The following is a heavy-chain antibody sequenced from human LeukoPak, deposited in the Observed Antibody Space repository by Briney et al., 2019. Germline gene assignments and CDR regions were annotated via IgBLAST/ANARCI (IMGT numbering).Heavy chain of an antibody. J-gene: IGHJ4*02. Sequence: ASVKVSCKVFGDTLSGLSMHWVRQAPDNGLEWMGTFDPEDGESIYAQKLQGRFTMTEDTSADTAYMELSSLKSEDTAIYYCAIERRGYCSGGTCYPLHYWGQGTQVTVSS. CDR3: AIERRGYCSGGTCYPLHY. V-gene: IGHV1-24*01. D-gene: IGHD2-15*01. CDR2: FDPEDGES. CDR1: GDTLSGLS.